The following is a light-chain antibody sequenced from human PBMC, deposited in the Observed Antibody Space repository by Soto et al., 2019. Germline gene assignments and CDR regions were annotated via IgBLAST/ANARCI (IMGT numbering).Light chain of an antibody. J-gene: IGKJ1*01. V-gene: IGKV1-17*01. CDR3: QQYGSTPVT. Sequence: DIQITQSPSSLSASVGDRVTITCRASQGVSNDLGWYQQKPGKAPKRLISAASSLQSGVPSRFSGSGSGTDFTLTISRLEPEDFAVYYCQQYGSTPVTFGQGTKVDIK. CDR2: AAS. CDR1: QGVSND.